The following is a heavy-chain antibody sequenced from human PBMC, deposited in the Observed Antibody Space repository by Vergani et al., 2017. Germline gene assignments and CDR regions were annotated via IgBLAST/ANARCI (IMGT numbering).Heavy chain of an antibody. D-gene: IGHD4-17*01. Sequence: QVQLVETGGGVVQPGGSLSLNCARSGFGFNTFGPHGVRRAPGKGLEWVAFIGYDGRIKYNVDSVKGRFTISRDTSKKTLSLQMRSLRADDTAVYYCAKDGRENSDYGYFDYWGQGTLVTVSS. V-gene: IGHV3-30*02. CDR1: GFGFNTFG. CDR3: AKDGRENSDYGYFDY. CDR2: IGYDGRIK. J-gene: IGHJ4*02.